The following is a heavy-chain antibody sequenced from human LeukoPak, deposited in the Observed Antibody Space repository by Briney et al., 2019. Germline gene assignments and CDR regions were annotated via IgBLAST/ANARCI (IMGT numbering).Heavy chain of an antibody. Sequence: ASVKVSCKASGFTFTSSAVQWVRQARGQRLEWIGWIVVGSGNTNYAQKFQERVTITRDMSTSTAYMELSSLRSEDTAVYYCAADHYYGSESYLYNYWGQGTLVTVSS. J-gene: IGHJ4*02. V-gene: IGHV1-58*01. CDR3: AADHYYGSESYLYNY. D-gene: IGHD3-10*01. CDR1: GFTFTSSA. CDR2: IVVGSGNT.